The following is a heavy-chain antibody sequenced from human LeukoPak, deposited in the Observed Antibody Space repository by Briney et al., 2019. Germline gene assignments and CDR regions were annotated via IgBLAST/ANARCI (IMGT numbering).Heavy chain of an antibody. CDR2: IKQDGSEQ. J-gene: IGHJ4*02. CDR1: GFTLSSHW. V-gene: IGHV3-7*04. CDR3: ARESAGGPDY. D-gene: IGHD6-19*01. Sequence: GGSLRLSCVASGFTLSSHWMSWVRQAPGKGLEWVADIKQDGSEQYYVDSVRGRFTISRDNAKNSVYLQMKSLTAEDTAIYYCARESAGGPDYWGQGTLVTVSS.